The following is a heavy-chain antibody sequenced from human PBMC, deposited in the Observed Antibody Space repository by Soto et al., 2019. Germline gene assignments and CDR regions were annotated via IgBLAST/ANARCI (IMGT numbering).Heavy chain of an antibody. Sequence: QVQLVESGGGLVKPGGSLRLSCAASGFTFSDYYMSWIRQAPGKGLEWVSYIDLSGTTIYYADSVKGRFTISRDNAKNSLYLQMNSLRAEDTAVYYCASKPYCGDECYYNYWGQGTLVTVSS. CDR3: ASKPYCGDECYYNY. CDR2: IDLSGTTI. D-gene: IGHD2-21*01. J-gene: IGHJ4*02. V-gene: IGHV3-11*01. CDR1: GFTFSDYY.